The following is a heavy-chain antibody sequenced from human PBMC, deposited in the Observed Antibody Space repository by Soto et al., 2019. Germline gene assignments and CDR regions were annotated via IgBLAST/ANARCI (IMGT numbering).Heavy chain of an antibody. Sequence: SVKVSCKASGYTFTSYGISWARQAPGQGLEWMGGISAIVGTASYAQKFQGRVTITADESTSTAYMELSSLRSEDTAVYYCASYALEDDYYYYYGMDVWGQGTTVTVSS. CDR1: GYTFTSYG. CDR2: ISAIVGTA. CDR3: ASYALEDDYYYYYGMDV. J-gene: IGHJ6*02. V-gene: IGHV1-69*13. D-gene: IGHD2-2*01.